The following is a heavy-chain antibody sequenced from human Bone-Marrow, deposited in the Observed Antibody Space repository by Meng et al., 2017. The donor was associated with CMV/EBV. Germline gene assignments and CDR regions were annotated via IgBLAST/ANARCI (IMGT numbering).Heavy chain of an antibody. CDR2: ISAYNGNT. V-gene: IGHV1-18*01. CDR3: ARDQDIVVVPAAISHYYYYGMDV. D-gene: IGHD2-2*02. Sequence: GESLKISCKASGYTFTSYGISWVRQAPGQGLEWMGWISAYNGNTNYAQKLQGRVTMTTDTSTSTAYMELRSLRSDDTAVYYCARDQDIVVVPAAISHYYYYGMDVWGQGTTVTVSS. J-gene: IGHJ6*02. CDR1: GYTFTSYG.